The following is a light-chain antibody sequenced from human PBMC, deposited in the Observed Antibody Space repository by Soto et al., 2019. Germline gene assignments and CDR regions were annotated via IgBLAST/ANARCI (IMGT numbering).Light chain of an antibody. J-gene: IGLJ1*01. CDR1: SSNIGINY. CDR2: RND. Sequence: QSVLTQSPSASGTPGQRVTISCSGSSSNIGINYVYWYQHLPGTAPKLLIYRNDQRPSGVPDRFSGSKVGTSASLAISGLRSEDEADYYCAAWDASLSGHKYVFGTGTKLTVL. V-gene: IGLV1-47*01. CDR3: AAWDASLSGHKYV.